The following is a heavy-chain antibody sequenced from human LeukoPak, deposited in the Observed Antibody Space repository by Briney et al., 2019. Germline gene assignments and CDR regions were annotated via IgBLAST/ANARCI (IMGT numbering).Heavy chain of an antibody. D-gene: IGHD3-10*01. CDR1: GGSISSYY. CDR2: IYYSGST. V-gene: IGHV4-59*08. Sequence: SETLSLTCTVSGGSISSYYWSWIRQPPGKGLEWIGYIYYSGSTNYNPSLKSRVTISVDTSKNQFSQKLSSVTAADTAVYYCARRLKGNWYFDLWGRGTLVTVSS. CDR3: ARRLKGNWYFDL. J-gene: IGHJ2*01.